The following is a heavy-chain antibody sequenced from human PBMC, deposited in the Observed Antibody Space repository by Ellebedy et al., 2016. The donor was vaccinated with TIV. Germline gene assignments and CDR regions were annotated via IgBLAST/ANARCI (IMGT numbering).Heavy chain of an antibody. J-gene: IGHJ4*02. CDR3: VKDRGRASYYRYYFDY. V-gene: IGHV3-30*18. CDR1: GFTFSNSG. Sequence: GESLKISXAASGFTFSNSGMHWVRQAPGKGLEWLAVISYGGNYKYYGDSVKGRFTISRDNSKNTLYLQMVSLRPDDTAVYFCVKDRGRASYYRYYFDYWGQGTLVTVAS. D-gene: IGHD3-10*01. CDR2: ISYGGNYK.